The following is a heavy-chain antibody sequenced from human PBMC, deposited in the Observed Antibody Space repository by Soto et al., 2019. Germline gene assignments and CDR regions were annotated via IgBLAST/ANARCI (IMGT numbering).Heavy chain of an antibody. Sequence: GASVKVSCKASGYTFTSYDIHWVRQATGQGLEWMGRMNPNSGNTSYAQKFQGRVTMTRNTSTTTVYMELSSLRSEDTAVYYCAREKARALNTAMAHELFDYWGQGTLVTVSS. CDR2: MNPNSGNT. CDR1: GYTFTSYD. V-gene: IGHV1-8*01. CDR3: AREKARALNTAMAHELFDY. D-gene: IGHD5-18*01. J-gene: IGHJ4*02.